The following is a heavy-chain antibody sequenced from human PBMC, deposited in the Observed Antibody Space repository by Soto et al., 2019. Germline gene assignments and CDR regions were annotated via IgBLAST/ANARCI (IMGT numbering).Heavy chain of an antibody. CDR1: GGSFTNYY. D-gene: IGHD6-13*01. J-gene: IGHJ4*02. CDR3: ARNGGSTWFYFDS. Sequence: QVQLQQWRAGLLKPSETLSLTCAVTGGSFTNYYGCWIRQAQGKVLEWIGEVSHTGHTNYNPSLQRRVNMSIDTSKNQFFLKLNSVTAADIGMYYCARNGGSTWFYFDSWGQGTVVTVSS. V-gene: IGHV4-34*01. CDR2: VSHTGHT.